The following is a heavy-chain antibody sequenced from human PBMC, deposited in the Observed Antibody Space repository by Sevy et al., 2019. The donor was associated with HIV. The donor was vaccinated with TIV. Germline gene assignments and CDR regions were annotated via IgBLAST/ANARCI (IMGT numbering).Heavy chain of an antibody. CDR3: ARHCGSTSCSHAFDI. Sequence: SETLSLTCAVYGGSFSGYYWSWIRQPPGKGLEWIGEINHSGSTYYNPSLKSRVTISVDTSKNQFSLKLSSVTAADTAVYYCARHCGSTSCSHAFDIWGQGTMVTVSS. J-gene: IGHJ3*02. CDR2: INHSGST. CDR1: GGSFSGYY. V-gene: IGHV4-34*01. D-gene: IGHD2-2*01.